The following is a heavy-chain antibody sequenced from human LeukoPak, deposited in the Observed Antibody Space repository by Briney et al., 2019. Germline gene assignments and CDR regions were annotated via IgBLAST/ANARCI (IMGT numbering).Heavy chain of an antibody. J-gene: IGHJ4*02. CDR2: IWFDGSTK. V-gene: IGHV3-33*01. D-gene: IGHD3-10*01. CDR1: GFTFSSYG. Sequence: GRSLRLSCAASGFTFSSYGMHWVRQAPGKGLEWAAVIWFDGSTKYYGDSVKGRFTISRDNSKNTLYLQMNSLRAEDTAVYYCARAVGGGFLDYWGQGTLVTVSS. CDR3: ARAVGGGFLDY.